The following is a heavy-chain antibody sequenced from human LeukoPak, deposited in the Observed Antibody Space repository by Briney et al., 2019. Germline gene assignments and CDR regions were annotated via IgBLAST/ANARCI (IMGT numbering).Heavy chain of an antibody. Sequence: PGGSLRLSCAASGFTFDDYAMPWVRQAPGKGLEWGSGISWNSGSIGYADSVKGRFTISRDNAKNSLYLQMNSLRAEDTALYYCAKDDGTTGVDYWGQGTLVTVSS. CDR2: ISWNSGSI. V-gene: IGHV3-9*01. J-gene: IGHJ4*02. CDR3: AKDDGTTGVDY. CDR1: GFTFDDYA. D-gene: IGHD1-1*01.